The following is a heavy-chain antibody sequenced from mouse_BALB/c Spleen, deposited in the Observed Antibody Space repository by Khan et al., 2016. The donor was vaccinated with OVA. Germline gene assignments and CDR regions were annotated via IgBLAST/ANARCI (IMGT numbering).Heavy chain of an antibody. CDR3: ARQPYYHYNIMDY. D-gene: IGHD2-10*01. CDR1: GFSLTNYG. Sequence: QVQLKQSGPGLVAPSQSLSITCTISGFSLTNYGVHWVRQPPGKGLEWLVVIWSDGSTTYNSALKSRLTISTANSKSQVFLKMNSLQTDDIAMYFCARQPYYHYNIMDYWGQGTSVTVSS. V-gene: IGHV2-6-1*01. CDR2: IWSDGST. J-gene: IGHJ4*01.